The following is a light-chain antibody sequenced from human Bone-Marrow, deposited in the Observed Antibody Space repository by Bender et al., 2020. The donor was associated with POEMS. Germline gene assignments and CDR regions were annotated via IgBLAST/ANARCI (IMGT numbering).Light chain of an antibody. CDR2: GDD. J-gene: IGLJ3*02. CDR1: SSNIGAGYD. V-gene: IGLV1-40*01. Sequence: QSILTQPPSVSGAPGQRVTISCTGSSSNIGAGYDVNWYQQIPGTAPRLLIYGDDNRPSGVPDRFSASKSGTSASLDITGLQTEDEADYYCQSYDITLSGSWVFGGGTKLTVL. CDR3: QSYDITLSGSWV.